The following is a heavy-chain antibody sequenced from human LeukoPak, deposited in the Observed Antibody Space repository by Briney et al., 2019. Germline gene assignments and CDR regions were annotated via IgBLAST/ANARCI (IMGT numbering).Heavy chain of an antibody. CDR3: ARDSSCSSTSCYYYYYMDV. V-gene: IGHV3-21*01. J-gene: IGHJ6*03. Sequence: AGGSLRLSCAASGFTFSSYSMNWVRQAPGKGLEWVSSISSSSSYIYYADSVKGRFTISRYNAKNSLYLQMNSLRAEDTAVYYCARDSSCSSTSCYYYYYMDVWGKGTTVTVSS. CDR2: ISSSSSYI. CDR1: GFTFSSYS. D-gene: IGHD2-2*01.